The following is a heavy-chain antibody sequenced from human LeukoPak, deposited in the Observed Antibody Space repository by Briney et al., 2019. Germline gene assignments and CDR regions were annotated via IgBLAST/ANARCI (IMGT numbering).Heavy chain of an antibody. CDR3: ARQIASAGTAGFDF. Sequence: SETLSLTCTVSGGSISSYYWSWIRQPAGKEPEWIGRIYSTGSTNYNPSLKSRVTMSVDTSKNQFSLRLRSVTAADTAVYYCARQIASAGTAGFDFWGQGALVTVSS. CDR2: IYSTGST. V-gene: IGHV4-4*07. CDR1: GGSISSYY. D-gene: IGHD6-13*01. J-gene: IGHJ4*02.